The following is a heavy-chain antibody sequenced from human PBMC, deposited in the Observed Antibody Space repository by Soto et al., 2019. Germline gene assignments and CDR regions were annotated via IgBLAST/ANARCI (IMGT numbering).Heavy chain of an antibody. V-gene: IGHV4-34*01. CDR1: GGSISSYY. CDR3: ARATVTTTYNWFDP. D-gene: IGHD4-17*01. Sequence: SETLSLTCTVSGGSISSYYWSWIRQPPGTGLEWIGEINHSGSTNYNPSLKSRVTISVDTSKNQFSLKLSSVTAADTAVYYCARATVTTTYNWFDPWGQGTLVTVSS. CDR2: INHSGST. J-gene: IGHJ5*02.